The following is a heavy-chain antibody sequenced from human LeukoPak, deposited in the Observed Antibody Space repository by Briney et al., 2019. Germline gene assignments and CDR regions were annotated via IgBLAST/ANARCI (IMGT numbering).Heavy chain of an antibody. J-gene: IGHJ3*02. CDR1: GFTFSSYG. Sequence: GRSLRLSCAASGFTFSSYGMHWVRQAPGKGLEWVAVISYDGTNKYYADSVKGRFTISRDNSKNTLYLQMNSLRAEDRAVYYCAKDRAFIAAYAFDIWGQGTMVTVSS. CDR3: AKDRAFIAAYAFDI. V-gene: IGHV3-30*18. CDR2: ISYDGTNK. D-gene: IGHD6-6*01.